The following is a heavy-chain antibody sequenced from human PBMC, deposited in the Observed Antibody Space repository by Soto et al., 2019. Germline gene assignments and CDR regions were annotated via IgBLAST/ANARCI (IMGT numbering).Heavy chain of an antibody. CDR1: GYTFTSYD. V-gene: IGHV1-8*01. D-gene: IGHD3-10*01. CDR2: MNPNSGNT. CDR3: ARVCRAMVRGVITYYFDY. J-gene: IGHJ4*02. Sequence: GASVKVSCKASGYTFTSYDINWVRQATGQGLEWMGWMNPNSGNTGYAQKFQGRVTMTRNTPISTAYMELSSLRSEDTAVYYCARVCRAMVRGVITYYFDYWGQGTLVTVSS.